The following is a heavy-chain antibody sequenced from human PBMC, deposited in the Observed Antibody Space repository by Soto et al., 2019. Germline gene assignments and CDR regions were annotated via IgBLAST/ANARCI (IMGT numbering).Heavy chain of an antibody. CDR1: GGSFSGYY. J-gene: IGHJ4*02. D-gene: IGHD3-3*01. CDR2: INHSGST. Sequence: SETLPLTCAVYGGSFSGYYWSWILQPPWKGLEWIGEINHSGSTNYNPSLKSRVTISVDTSKNQFSLKLSSVTAADTAVYYCARSGYDFWSGYYTTLFDYWGQGTLVTVSS. CDR3: ARSGYDFWSGYYTTLFDY. V-gene: IGHV4-34*01.